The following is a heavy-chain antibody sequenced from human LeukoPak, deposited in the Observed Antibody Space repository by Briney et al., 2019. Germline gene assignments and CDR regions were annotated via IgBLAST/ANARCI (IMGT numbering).Heavy chain of an antibody. V-gene: IGHV3-21*01. CDR1: GFTLSSYA. J-gene: IGHJ5*02. CDR3: ARDLYYDSSGKFYNWFDP. Sequence: GGSLRLSCTASGFTLSSYAMSWVRQAPGKGLEWVSSISSSSSYIYYADSVKGRFTISRDNAKNSLYLQMNSLRAEDTAVYYCARDLYYDSSGKFYNWFDPWGQGTLVTVSS. D-gene: IGHD3-22*01. CDR2: ISSSSSYI.